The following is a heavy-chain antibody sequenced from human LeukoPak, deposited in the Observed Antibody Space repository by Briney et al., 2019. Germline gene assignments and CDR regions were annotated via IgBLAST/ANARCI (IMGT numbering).Heavy chain of an antibody. D-gene: IGHD1-26*01. CDR1: GYTFTGYY. V-gene: IGHV1-2*02. CDR2: INPNSGGT. Sequence: ASVKVSCKASGYTFTGYYMRWVRQAPGQGLEWMGWINPNSGGTNYAQKFQGRVTMTRDTSISTAYMELSRLRSDDTAVYYCAREAPLNPGAHFDYWGQGTLVTVSS. CDR3: AREAPLNPGAHFDY. J-gene: IGHJ4*02.